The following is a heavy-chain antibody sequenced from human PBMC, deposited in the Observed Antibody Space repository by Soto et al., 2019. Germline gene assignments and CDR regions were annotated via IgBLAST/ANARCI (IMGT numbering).Heavy chain of an antibody. V-gene: IGHV4-34*01. CDR1: GGSFSGYY. D-gene: IGHD2-21*01. CDR2: INHSGST. CDR3: ARVAHSVSQHFDY. Sequence: SETLSLTCAVYGGSFSGYYWSWIRQPPGKGLEWIGEINHSGSTNYNPSLKSRVTISVDTSKNQFSLKLSSVTAADTAVYYCARVAHSVSQHFDYWGQGTLVTVSS. J-gene: IGHJ4*02.